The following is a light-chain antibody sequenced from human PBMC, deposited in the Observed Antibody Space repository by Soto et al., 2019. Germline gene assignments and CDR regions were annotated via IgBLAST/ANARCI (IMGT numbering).Light chain of an antibody. CDR3: QQRSNGPPIT. J-gene: IGKJ5*01. Sequence: NVLSQSRRTLNMSPVGRAPLSGRASQSVKTFLVWYQQRPGQAPRLLIHDASHRAAGIPARFSGSGFGTDFTLTISSLEPEDAAVYYCQQRSNGPPITFGHGTRLEI. V-gene: IGKV3-11*01. CDR1: QSVKTF. CDR2: DAS.